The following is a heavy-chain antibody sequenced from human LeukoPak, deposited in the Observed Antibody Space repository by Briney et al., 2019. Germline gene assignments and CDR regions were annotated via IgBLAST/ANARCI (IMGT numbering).Heavy chain of an antibody. V-gene: IGHV3-33*01. D-gene: IGHD2-2*01. CDR2: IWSDGSNK. J-gene: IGHJ5*02. CDR1: GFTFSSYG. Sequence: QPGRSLRLSCAASGFTFSSYGMHWVRQAPGRGLEWVAVIWSDGSNKYYADSVKSRFTISRDNSKNTLYLQMNSLRAEDTAVYYCARALGYCSSTSCYNWFDPWGQGTLVTVSS. CDR3: ARALGYCSSTSCYNWFDP.